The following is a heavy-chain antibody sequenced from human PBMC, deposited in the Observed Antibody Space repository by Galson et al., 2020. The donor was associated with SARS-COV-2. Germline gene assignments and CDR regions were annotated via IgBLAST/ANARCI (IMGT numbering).Heavy chain of an antibody. Sequence: GGSLRLSCAASGFTFSSYAMHWVRQAPGKGLEWVAVISYDGSNKYYADSVKGRFTISRDNSKNTLYLQMNSLRAEDTAVYYCAREADGYSSSSTHYGMDVWGQGPTVTVSS. V-gene: IGHV3-30*04. CDR3: AREADGYSSSSTHYGMDV. D-gene: IGHD6-6*01. J-gene: IGHJ6*02. CDR2: ISYDGSNK. CDR1: GFTFSSYA.